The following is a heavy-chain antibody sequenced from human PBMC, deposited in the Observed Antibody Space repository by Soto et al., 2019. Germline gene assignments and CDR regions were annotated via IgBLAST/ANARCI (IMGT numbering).Heavy chain of an antibody. CDR2: ISAYNGNT. J-gene: IGHJ5*02. V-gene: IGHV1-18*01. Sequence: QVQLVQSGAEVKKPGASVKVSCKASGYTFTSYGISWVRQAPGQGLEWMGWISAYNGNTNYAQKLQGRVTMTTDTSTSTDYMELRSLRSDDTAMYYCARAWISLYYDIDWFDPWGQGTLVTVSS. CDR1: GYTFTSYG. D-gene: IGHD3-9*01. CDR3: ARAWISLYYDIDWFDP.